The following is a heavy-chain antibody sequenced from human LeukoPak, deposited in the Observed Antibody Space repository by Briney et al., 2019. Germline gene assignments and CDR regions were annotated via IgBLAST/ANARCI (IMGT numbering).Heavy chain of an antibody. V-gene: IGHV4-59*02. CDR1: GGPVSGNY. J-gene: IGHJ4*02. CDR3: ARDTKVGATFDY. CDR2: ISYSGST. Sequence: SETLSLTCNVSGGPVSGNYWSWIRQPPGKGLEWIGYISYSGSTNYNPSLKSRVTMTRDTSISTAYMELSTLRSDDTAVYYCARDTKVGATFDYWGQGTLVTVSS. D-gene: IGHD1-26*01.